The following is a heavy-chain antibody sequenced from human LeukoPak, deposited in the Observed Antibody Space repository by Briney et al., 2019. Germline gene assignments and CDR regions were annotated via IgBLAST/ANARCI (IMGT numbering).Heavy chain of an antibody. CDR2: IIPIFGTA. V-gene: IGHV1-69*13. CDR3: ARGGTYYYDSSCYRSGSFDY. D-gene: IGHD3-22*01. Sequence: GASVKVSCKASGGTFSSYAISWVRQAPGQGLEWMGGIIPIFGTANYAQKFQGRVTITADESTSTAYMELSSLRSEDTAVYYCARGGTYYYDSSCYRSGSFDYWGQGTLVTVSS. J-gene: IGHJ4*02. CDR1: GGTFSSYA.